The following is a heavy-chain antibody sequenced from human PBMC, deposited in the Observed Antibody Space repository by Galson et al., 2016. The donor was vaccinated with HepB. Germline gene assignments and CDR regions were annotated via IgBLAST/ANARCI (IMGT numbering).Heavy chain of an antibody. J-gene: IGHJ4*02. Sequence: SLRLSCAASGFQFSTHGMHWVRQAPGKGPEWVALISPEGNDKYHADAVKGRFTISRDNLKNTVHLQMSSLKPEDTALYYCARGGDFTSRFYCLRGDYWGQGALVIVSS. CDR2: ISPEGNDK. CDR1: GFQFSTHG. D-gene: IGHD2-15*01. CDR3: ARGGDFTSRFYCLRGDY. V-gene: IGHV3-30*03.